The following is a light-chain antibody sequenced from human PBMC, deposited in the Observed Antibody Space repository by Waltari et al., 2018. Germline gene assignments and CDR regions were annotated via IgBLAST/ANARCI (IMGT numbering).Light chain of an antibody. J-gene: IGKJ3*01. CDR3: QQLDSYPFT. CDR2: AAS. Sequence: DVQMTQSPSFLSASVRDIVTITCRASQGIGSYLAWDHQKPGKAPKLLIYAASTLQSGVPSRFSGSGSGTEFTLTISSLQPEDFATYFCQQLDSYPFTFGPGTKVDIK. V-gene: IGKV1-9*01. CDR1: QGIGSY.